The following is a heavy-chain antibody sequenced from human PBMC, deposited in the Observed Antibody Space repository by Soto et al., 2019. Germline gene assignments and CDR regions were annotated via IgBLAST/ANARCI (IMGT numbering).Heavy chain of an antibody. CDR3: ARDLNRGSFFYYYGMDV. CDR1: GGTFSSYA. V-gene: IGHV1-69*13. D-gene: IGHD3-10*01. J-gene: IGHJ6*02. Sequence: GASVKVSCKASGGTFSSYAFSWVRQAPGQGLEWMGGIIPIFGTANYAQKFQGRVTITADESTSTAYMELSSLRSEDTAVYYCARDLNRGSFFYYYGMDVWGQGTTVTVSS. CDR2: IIPIFGTA.